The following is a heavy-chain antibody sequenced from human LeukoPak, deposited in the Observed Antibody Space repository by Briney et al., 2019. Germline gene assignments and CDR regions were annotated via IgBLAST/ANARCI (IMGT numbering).Heavy chain of an antibody. Sequence: ASVKVSCKASGYTFTYRYLHWVRQAPGQALDWMGWITPFNGNTNYAQKFQDRVTITRDRSMSTAYMELSSLRSEDTAMYYCASRYCSSTSCYEFDIWGQGTMVTVSS. CDR3: ASRYCSSTSCYEFDI. CDR2: ITPFNGNT. CDR1: GYTFTYRY. D-gene: IGHD2-2*01. V-gene: IGHV1-45*02. J-gene: IGHJ3*02.